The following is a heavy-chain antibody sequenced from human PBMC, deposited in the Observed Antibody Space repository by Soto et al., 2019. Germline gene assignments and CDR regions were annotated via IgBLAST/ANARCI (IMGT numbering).Heavy chain of an antibody. CDR1: GGSISSSSYY. D-gene: IGHD3-3*01. J-gene: IGHJ4*02. Sequence: TSETLSLTCTVSGGSISSSSYYWGWIRQPPGKGLEWIGSIYYSGSTYYNPSLKSPVTVSVDTSKNQFSLKLSSVTAADTVVYSCARHAMEWFPPAYYFDYWGQATLVTVSS. V-gene: IGHV4-39*01. CDR2: IYYSGST. CDR3: ARHAMEWFPPAYYFDY.